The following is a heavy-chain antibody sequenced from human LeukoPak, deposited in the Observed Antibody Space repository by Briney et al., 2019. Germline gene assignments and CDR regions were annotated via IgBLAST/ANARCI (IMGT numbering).Heavy chain of an antibody. D-gene: IGHD6-13*01. Sequence: PSDTLSLTCTVSGGSISSYYWGWIRQPQGKGLEWIGYIYYSGSTNYNPSLKSRVTIAVDTSKNQFSLKLSSVTAADTAVYYCARSSSVAVAGSRFDYWGQGALVTVSS. J-gene: IGHJ4*02. V-gene: IGHV4-59*01. CDR3: ARSSSVAVAGSRFDY. CDR2: IYYSGST. CDR1: GGSISSYY.